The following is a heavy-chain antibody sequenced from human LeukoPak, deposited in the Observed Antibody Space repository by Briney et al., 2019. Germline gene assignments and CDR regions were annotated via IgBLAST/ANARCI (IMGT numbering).Heavy chain of an antibody. Sequence: SETLSLTCTVSGGSISSSSYFWGWIRQPPGKGPEWIGSIYYSGRTYYNPSLKSRVTISVDTSKNQFSLKLNSVTAADTAVYYCARGRVPQRRYFDLWGRGTLVTVSS. CDR3: ARGRVPQRRYFDL. CDR1: GGSISSSSYF. D-gene: IGHD1-1*01. V-gene: IGHV4-39*07. J-gene: IGHJ2*01. CDR2: IYYSGRT.